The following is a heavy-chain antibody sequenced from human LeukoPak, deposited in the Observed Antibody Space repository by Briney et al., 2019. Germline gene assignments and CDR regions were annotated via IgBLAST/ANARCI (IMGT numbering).Heavy chain of an antibody. Sequence: ASVKVSCKASGYTFTGYYMHWVRQAPGQGLEWMGWFNPNSGGTNYAQKFQGRVTMTRDTSISTAYMELSRLISDDTAVFYCARGPRAASQFDYWGQGTPVTVSS. CDR3: ARGPRAASQFDY. D-gene: IGHD6-25*01. V-gene: IGHV1-2*02. CDR1: GYTFTGYY. J-gene: IGHJ4*02. CDR2: FNPNSGGT.